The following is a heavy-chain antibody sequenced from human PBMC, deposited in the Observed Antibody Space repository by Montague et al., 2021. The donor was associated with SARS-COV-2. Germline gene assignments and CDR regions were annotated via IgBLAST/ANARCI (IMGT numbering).Heavy chain of an antibody. J-gene: IGHJ4*02. V-gene: IGHV4-59*01. D-gene: IGHD5-12*01. Sequence: SETLSLTCTVSGGSISTYYWSWIRQPPGKGLEWIAYINYSGITNHNPSLKSRVSVSLDTSKNHFSLNLKSVTAADTAVYHCARSGWLTRGFDSWGQGTLVFVSS. CDR2: INYSGIT. CDR1: GGSISTYY. CDR3: ARSGWLTRGFDS.